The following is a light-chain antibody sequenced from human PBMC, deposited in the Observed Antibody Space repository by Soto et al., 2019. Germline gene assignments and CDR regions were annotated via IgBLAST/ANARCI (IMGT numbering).Light chain of an antibody. Sequence: QSVLTQPASVSGSPGQSITISCTGTSSDVGSYKLVSWYQQHTGKAPQLMIYEANKRPSGVSNRFSASKSGNAASLTISGLRAEDEADYYCCSYAGISPIFGGGTKLNVL. J-gene: IGLJ2*01. CDR2: EAN. V-gene: IGLV2-23*01. CDR1: SSDVGSYKL. CDR3: CSYAGISPI.